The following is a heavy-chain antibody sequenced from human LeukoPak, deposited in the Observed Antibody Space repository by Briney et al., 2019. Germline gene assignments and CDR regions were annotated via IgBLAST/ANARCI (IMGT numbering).Heavy chain of an antibody. CDR3: ATYKNWVAGDV. D-gene: IGHD7-27*01. V-gene: IGHV3-7*01. CDR1: GFTFSDYW. J-gene: IGHJ6*02. Sequence: EGSLRLSCAASGFTFSDYWMTWVRQAPGKGPEWVASIKEDGSEEYYVDSVKGRFTVSRDNAQKSLFLQMNSLRVEDTAVYYCATYKNWVAGDVWGQGTTVSVSS. CDR2: IKEDGSEE.